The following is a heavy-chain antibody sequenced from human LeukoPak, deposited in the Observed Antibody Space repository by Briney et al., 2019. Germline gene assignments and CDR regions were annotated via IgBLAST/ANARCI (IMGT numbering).Heavy chain of an antibody. CDR3: ARDGNWYHFDY. Sequence: SETLSLTCTVSGGSISSYYWSWIRQPAGKGLEWIGRIYSSGSTSYNPSLKSRVTMSVDTSKNQSSLKLSSVTAADTAVYYCARDGNWYHFDYWGQGTLVTVSS. CDR1: GGSISSYY. J-gene: IGHJ4*02. D-gene: IGHD6-13*01. CDR2: IYSSGST. V-gene: IGHV4-4*07.